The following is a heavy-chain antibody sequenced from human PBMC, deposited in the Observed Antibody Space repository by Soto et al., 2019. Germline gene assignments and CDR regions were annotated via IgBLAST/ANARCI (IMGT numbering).Heavy chain of an antibody. J-gene: IGHJ6*02. V-gene: IGHV3-48*03. D-gene: IGHD3-16*01. CDR2: IRSSGSTI. Sequence: GGSLRLSCAASGFTFSSYEINWVRPAPGKWLEWVSYIRSSGSTIYYAKSVKGRITSSRDNAKNSMYLQMNSLRAEDTAVYYCAGALTFGEYSQYYYGMDVWGQGTTVTVSS. CDR3: AGALTFGEYSQYYYGMDV. CDR1: GFTFSSYE.